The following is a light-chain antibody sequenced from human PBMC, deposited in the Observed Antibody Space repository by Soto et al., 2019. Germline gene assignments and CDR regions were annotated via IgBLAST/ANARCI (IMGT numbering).Light chain of an antibody. V-gene: IGKV1-5*03. CDR1: QSIGTW. CDR2: KAS. CDR3: QHSNSYSEA. Sequence: DVQMTQTHSSLSASVGDRVLLTCRSIQSIGTWLAWYQQQTGKDPEILIYKASTLKSGVPSRFSRSGSGTEFNLTISRLQTDDCATYEGQHSNSYSEAFGQLTKVDIK. J-gene: IGKJ1*01.